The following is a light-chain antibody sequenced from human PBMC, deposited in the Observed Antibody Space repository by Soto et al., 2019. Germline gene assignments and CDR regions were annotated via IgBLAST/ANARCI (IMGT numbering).Light chain of an antibody. CDR3: QQYFEWPPMT. CDR2: GAS. J-gene: IGKJ1*01. V-gene: IGKV3-15*01. CDR1: ETVATN. Sequence: VMTQSPATLSVSPGERATLSCWASETVATNLAWYQQKPGQAPRLLISGASTRAAGISDRFRGSGSGKEFTLTISSLRSEDSAIYYCQQYFEWPPMTFGQGTKVDIK.